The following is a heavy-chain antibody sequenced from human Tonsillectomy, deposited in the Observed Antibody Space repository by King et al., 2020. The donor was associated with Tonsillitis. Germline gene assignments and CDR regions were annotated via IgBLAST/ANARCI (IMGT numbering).Heavy chain of an antibody. CDR2: ISYDGGNK. CDR3: AKKAPGDRYQLPDY. CDR1: GFNFSIYG. Sequence: VQLVESGGGVVQPGRSLRLSCAASGFNFSIYGTHWVRQAPGKGLEWVAVISYDGGNKYYPDSVKGRFTISRDNSKNTLYLQMNSLRAEDTAVYYCAKKAPGDRYQLPDYWGQGTLVTVSS. D-gene: IGHD2-2*01. V-gene: IGHV3-30*18. J-gene: IGHJ4*02.